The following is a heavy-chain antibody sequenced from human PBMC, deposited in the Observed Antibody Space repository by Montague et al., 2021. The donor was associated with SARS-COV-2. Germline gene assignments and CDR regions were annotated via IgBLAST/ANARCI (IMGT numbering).Heavy chain of an antibody. CDR3: ARDLLPPRTAIKTNFFGLDV. Sequence: SETLSLTCTVPGSFISSSYWSWIRQPPGKGLEWIGYIYHSGNTNYNPPLKSRVTISIDTSMNQFSLSLSSMTAADTAVYFCARDLLPPRTAIKTNFFGLDVWGQGTTVIVSS. V-gene: IGHV4-59*01. CDR2: IYHSGNT. CDR1: GSFISSSY. J-gene: IGHJ6*02. D-gene: IGHD2-21*02.